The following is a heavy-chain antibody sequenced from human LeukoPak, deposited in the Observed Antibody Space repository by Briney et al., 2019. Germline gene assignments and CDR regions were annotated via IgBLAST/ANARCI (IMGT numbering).Heavy chain of an antibody. J-gene: IGHJ4*02. CDR1: GGTFSSYA. CDR3: ARVKWPYYDILTGYYWDFDY. D-gene: IGHD3-9*01. Sequence: ASVTVSCKASGGTFSSYAISWVRQAPGQELEWMGWISAYNGNTNYAQKLQGRVTMTTDTSTSTAYMELRSLRSDDTAVYYCARVKWPYYDILTGYYWDFDYWGQGTLVTVSS. CDR2: ISAYNGNT. V-gene: IGHV1-18*01.